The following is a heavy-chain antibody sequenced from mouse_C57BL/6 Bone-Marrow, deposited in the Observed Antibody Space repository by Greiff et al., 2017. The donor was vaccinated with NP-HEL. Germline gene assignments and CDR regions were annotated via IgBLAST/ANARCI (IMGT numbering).Heavy chain of an antibody. D-gene: IGHD4-1*01. CDR3: AGDEANWGGVDY. V-gene: IGHV1-69*01. CDR2: IDPSDSYT. Sequence: QVQLQQPGAELVMPGASVKLSCKASGYTFTSYWMHWVKQRPGQGLEWIGEIDPSDSYTNYNQKFKGKSTLTVDKSSSTAYMQLSSLTSEDSAVYYCAGDEANWGGVDYWGQGTTLTVSS. CDR1: GYTFTSYW. J-gene: IGHJ2*01.